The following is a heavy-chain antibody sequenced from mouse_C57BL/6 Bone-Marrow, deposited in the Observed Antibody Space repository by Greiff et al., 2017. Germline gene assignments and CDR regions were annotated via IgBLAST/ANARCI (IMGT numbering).Heavy chain of an antibody. V-gene: IGHV1-64*01. CDR1: GYTFTSYW. CDR3: ARAPRGWFAY. J-gene: IGHJ3*01. CDR2: IHPNSGST. Sequence: QVQLQQPGSELVKPGASVKLSCKASGYTFTSYWMHWVKQRPGQGLEWIGMIHPNSGSTNYNEKFKSKATLTVDKSSSTAYMQLSSLTSEDSAVYYCARAPRGWFAYWGQGTLVTVAA.